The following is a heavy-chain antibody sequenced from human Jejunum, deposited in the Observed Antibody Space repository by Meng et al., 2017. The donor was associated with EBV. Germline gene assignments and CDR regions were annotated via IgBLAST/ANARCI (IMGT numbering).Heavy chain of an antibody. V-gene: IGHV6-1*01. Sequence: LPPSVPALGDPTQAPPLTRALSGYSASCVGAAWTLIMPSPSGCLGSLGRTFCRSRWFFVYAPSVKSRLTIVSDTSKNQFSLHLYSWTPDDTAVYYCARDGPQSLSSFDYWGQGTLVTVSS. CDR3: ARDGPQSLSSFDY. J-gene: IGHJ4*02. CDR1: GYSASCVGAA. D-gene: IGHD6-6*01. CDR2: TFCRSRWFF.